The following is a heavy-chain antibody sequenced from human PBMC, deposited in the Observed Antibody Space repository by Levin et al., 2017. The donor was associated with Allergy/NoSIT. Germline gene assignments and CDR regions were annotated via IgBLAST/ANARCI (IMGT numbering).Heavy chain of an antibody. D-gene: IGHD3-22*01. CDR2: ISSSGSTI. V-gene: IGHV3-11*01. CDR3: ARVSSGFYYGMDG. Sequence: GESLKISCAASGFTFSDYYMSWIRQAPGKGLEWVSYISSSGSTIYYADSVKGRFTISRDNAKKSLYLQMNSLRAEDTAVYYCARVSSGFYYGMDGWGQGTTVTVSS. J-gene: IGHJ6*02. CDR1: GFTFSDYY.